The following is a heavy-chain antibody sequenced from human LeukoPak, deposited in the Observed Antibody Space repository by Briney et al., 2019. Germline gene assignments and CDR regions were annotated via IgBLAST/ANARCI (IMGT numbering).Heavy chain of an antibody. Sequence: ASVKVSCKASGYTFTSYGISWVRQAPGQGLEWMGWISAYNGNTNYAQKLQGRVTMTTDTSTSTAYMELRSLRSDDTAVYYCARDRPYYYDSSGYPSDYWGQGTLVTVSS. D-gene: IGHD3-22*01. CDR3: ARDRPYYYDSSGYPSDY. V-gene: IGHV1-18*01. CDR1: GYTFTSYG. CDR2: ISAYNGNT. J-gene: IGHJ4*02.